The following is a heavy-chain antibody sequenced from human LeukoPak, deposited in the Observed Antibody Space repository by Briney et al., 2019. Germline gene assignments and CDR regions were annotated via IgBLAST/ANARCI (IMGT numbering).Heavy chain of an antibody. J-gene: IGHJ4*02. D-gene: IGHD3-22*01. V-gene: IGHV4-59*01. Sequence: PSETLSLTCTVSGGSISSYYWSWLRQPPGKGLEGMGYIYYSGSTNYNPSLNRRVTISVDTSKNQFSLKLSSVTAADTAVYYCARSSYYYDSSLGYWGQGTLVTVSS. CDR3: ARSSYYYDSSLGY. CDR1: GGSISSYY. CDR2: IYYSGST.